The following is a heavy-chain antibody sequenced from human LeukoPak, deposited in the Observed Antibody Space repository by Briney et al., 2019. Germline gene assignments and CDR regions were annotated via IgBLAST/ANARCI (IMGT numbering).Heavy chain of an antibody. CDR1: GFTFSDFY. D-gene: IGHD5-18*01. CDR3: ARDPDTAMGGHFDY. CDR2: ISSSGATI. V-gene: IGHV3-11*01. Sequence: GGSLRLSCAASGFTFSDFYMSWIRQAPGKGLEWVSYISSSGATIYYADSAKGRFTISRDNAKNSLYLQMNSLRADDTAVYYCARDPDTAMGGHFDYWGQGTLVTVSS. J-gene: IGHJ4*02.